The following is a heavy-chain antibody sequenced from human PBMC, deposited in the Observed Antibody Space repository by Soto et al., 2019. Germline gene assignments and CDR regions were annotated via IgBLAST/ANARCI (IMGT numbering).Heavy chain of an antibody. CDR2: IYYSGST. Sequence: SETLSLTCTVPGGSISSYYWSWIRQPPGKGLEWIGYIYYSGSTNYNPSLKSRVTISVDTSKNQFSLKLSSVTAADTAVYYCARFLEGLSRAVYYYYDMDVWGKGTTVTVSS. V-gene: IGHV4-59*01. CDR1: GGSISSYY. J-gene: IGHJ6*03. CDR3: ARFLEGLSRAVYYYYDMDV.